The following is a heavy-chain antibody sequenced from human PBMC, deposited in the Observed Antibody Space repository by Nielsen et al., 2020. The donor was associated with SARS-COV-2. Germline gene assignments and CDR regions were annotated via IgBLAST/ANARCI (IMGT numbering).Heavy chain of an antibody. CDR3: ARAGIVYDPTLDY. V-gene: IGHV4-30-4*01. CDR1: GGSISSGDYY. Sequence: LRLSCTVSGGSISSGDYYWSWIRQPPGKGLEWIGYIYYSGSTYYNPSLKSRVTISVDTSKNQFSLKLSSVTAADTALYYCARAGIVYDPTLDYWGQGTLVTVSS. D-gene: IGHD5/OR15-5a*01. CDR2: IYYSGST. J-gene: IGHJ4*02.